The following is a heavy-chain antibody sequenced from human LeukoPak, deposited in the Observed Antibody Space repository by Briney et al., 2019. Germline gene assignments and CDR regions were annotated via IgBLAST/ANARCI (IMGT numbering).Heavy chain of an antibody. CDR2: IHTSGST. CDR3: AGRGLSTGWTFDY. J-gene: IGHJ4*01. V-gene: IGHV4-4*07. D-gene: IGHD6-19*01. CDR1: GGSISTYY. Sequence: SETLSLTCSVSGGSISTYYWSWIRQPAGKGLEWIAQIHTSGSTNFNPSLKSRASLSMDTPNNQFSLMISSVTAADTAIYYCAGRGLSTGWTFDYWGHGTLVTVS.